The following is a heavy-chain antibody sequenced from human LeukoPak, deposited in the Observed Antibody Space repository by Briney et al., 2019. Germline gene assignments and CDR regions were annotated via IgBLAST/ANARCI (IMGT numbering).Heavy chain of an antibody. J-gene: IGHJ4*02. D-gene: IGHD1-7*01. V-gene: IGHV1-69*05. CDR1: GYTFTGYY. CDR3: ARGHWNYLNPLFDY. Sequence: ASVKVSCKASGYTFTGYYMHWVRQAPGQGLEWMGGIIPIFGTANYAQKFQGRVTITTDESTSTAYMELSSLRSEDTAVYYCARGHWNYLNPLFDYWGQGTLVTVSS. CDR2: IIPIFGTA.